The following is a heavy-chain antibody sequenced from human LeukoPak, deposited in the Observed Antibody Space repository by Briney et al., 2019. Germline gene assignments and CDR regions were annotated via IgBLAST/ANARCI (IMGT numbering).Heavy chain of an antibody. Sequence: SGTLSLTCAVSGGSISSSNWWSWVRPPPGKGLEWIGEIYHSGSTNYNPSLKRRVTISVDKSKNQFSLKLSSVTAADTAVYYCARSSGYYFEYFHHWGQGTLVTVSS. CDR1: GGSISSSNW. J-gene: IGHJ1*01. CDR2: IYHSGST. CDR3: ARSSGYYFEYFHH. D-gene: IGHD3-22*01. V-gene: IGHV4-4*02.